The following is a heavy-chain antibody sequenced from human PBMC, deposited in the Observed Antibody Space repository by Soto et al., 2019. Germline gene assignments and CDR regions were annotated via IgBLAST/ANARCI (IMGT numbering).Heavy chain of an antibody. J-gene: IGHJ4*02. D-gene: IGHD1-26*01. CDR1: CGSISSSNW. Sequence: PSETLSLTCAVSCGSISSSNWWSWVRQPPGKGLEWIGEIYHSGSTNYNPSLKSRVTISVDKSKNQFSLKLSSVTAADTAVYYCARDSARGDSGSYFGYWGQGNLVIVSS. V-gene: IGHV4-4*02. CDR2: IYHSGST. CDR3: ARDSARGDSGSYFGY.